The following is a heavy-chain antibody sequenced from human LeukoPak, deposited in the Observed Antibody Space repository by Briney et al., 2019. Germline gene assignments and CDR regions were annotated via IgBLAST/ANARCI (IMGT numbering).Heavy chain of an antibody. J-gene: IGHJ5*02. Sequence: ASVKVSCKSSGYTFTGYYMHWVRQAPGQGLEWMGWISAYNGNTNYAQKLQGRVTMTTDTSTSTAYMELRSLRSVDTAVYYCARVGGDYAFDPWGQGTLVTVSS. CDR3: ARVGGDYAFDP. V-gene: IGHV1-18*04. CDR2: ISAYNGNT. D-gene: IGHD4-17*01. CDR1: GYTFTGYY.